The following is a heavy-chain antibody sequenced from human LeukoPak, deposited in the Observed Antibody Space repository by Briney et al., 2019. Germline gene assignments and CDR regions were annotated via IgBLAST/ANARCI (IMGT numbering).Heavy chain of an antibody. CDR2: IYYSGST. V-gene: IGHV4-59*12. Sequence: KPSETLSLTCTVSGGSISSYYWSWIRQPPGKGLEWIGYIYYSGSTNYNPSLKSRVTISVDTSKNQFSLKLSSVTAADTAVYYCASSRARQQGIAVVLYYYGMDVWGQGTTVTVSS. CDR1: GGSISSYY. CDR3: ASSRARQQGIAVVLYYYGMDV. J-gene: IGHJ6*02. D-gene: IGHD6-19*01.